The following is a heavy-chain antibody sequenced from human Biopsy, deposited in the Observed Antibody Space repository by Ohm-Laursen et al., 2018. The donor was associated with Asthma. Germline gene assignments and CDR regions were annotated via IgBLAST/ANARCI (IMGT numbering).Heavy chain of an antibody. Sequence: SLRLSCAASGFTFSDNYMSWIRQAPGKGLEWISYINGKSNSIEYADSVKGRFTISRDNAKNSLYLQMNSLSAADTAVYYCARGTIVAGIDYWGRGTLVTVSS. J-gene: IGHJ4*02. CDR1: GFTFSDNY. D-gene: IGHD5-12*01. CDR3: ARGTIVAGIDY. V-gene: IGHV3-11*01. CDR2: INGKSNSI.